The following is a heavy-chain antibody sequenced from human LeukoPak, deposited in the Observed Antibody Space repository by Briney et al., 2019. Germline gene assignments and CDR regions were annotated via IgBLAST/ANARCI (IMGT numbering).Heavy chain of an antibody. CDR3: ARESSGWLQLFDY. Sequence: GGSLRLSCAASGFTFSSYWMHWVRQAPGKGLVWVSRINSDGSSTSYADSVKGRFTISRDNSKNTVYLQMNSLRAEDTAVYYCARESSGWLQLFDYWGQGTLVTVSS. CDR1: GFTFSSYW. J-gene: IGHJ4*02. CDR2: INSDGSST. V-gene: IGHV3-74*01. D-gene: IGHD5-24*01.